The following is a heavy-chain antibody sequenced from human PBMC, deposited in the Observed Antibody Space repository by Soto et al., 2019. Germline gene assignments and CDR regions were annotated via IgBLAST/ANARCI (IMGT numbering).Heavy chain of an antibody. CDR1: DDSISTSNYY. D-gene: IGHD1-26*01. CDR2: VDYAGRA. CDR3: AKHSHHGRFS. V-gene: IGHV4-39*01. Sequence: QLQLQESGPRLVKPSETLSLTCSVSDDSISTSNYYWAWVRQPPEMGPEWIGSVDYAGRAYYNPSLKSRVTISADTSENHSSLPLSSMTAADTSMYYCAKHSHHGRFSWGQGTLVTVSS. J-gene: IGHJ5*02.